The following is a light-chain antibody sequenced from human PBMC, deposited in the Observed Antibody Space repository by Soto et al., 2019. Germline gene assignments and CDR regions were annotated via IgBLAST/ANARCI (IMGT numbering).Light chain of an antibody. J-gene: IGKJ1*01. Sequence: DIQMTQYASTLSASVGDRVTITCRASQTISTWMAWYQQKPGKAPKLLVSDASTLQSGVASRFSCSGSGTEFTLIISGLQPDDSATYYCQQYTNTNNPWMFGQGTKV. CDR2: DAS. CDR1: QTISTW. V-gene: IGKV1-5*01. CDR3: QQYTNTNNPWM.